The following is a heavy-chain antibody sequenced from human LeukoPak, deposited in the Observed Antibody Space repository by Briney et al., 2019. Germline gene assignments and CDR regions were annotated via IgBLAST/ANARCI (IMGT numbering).Heavy chain of an antibody. D-gene: IGHD2-15*01. CDR3: ARGYSRAAFDI. J-gene: IGHJ3*02. Sequence: PGGSLRLSCAASGFTFSSYGMHWVRQAPGKGLEWVAVVSYDGSNKYYADSVKGRFTISRDNSKNTLYLQMNSLRAEDTALYYCARGYSRAAFDIWGQGTMVTVSS. CDR2: VSYDGSNK. V-gene: IGHV3-30*03. CDR1: GFTFSSYG.